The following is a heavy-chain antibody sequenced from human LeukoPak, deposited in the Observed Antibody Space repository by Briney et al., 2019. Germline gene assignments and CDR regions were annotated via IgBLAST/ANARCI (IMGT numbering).Heavy chain of an antibody. CDR1: GASFNTYS. D-gene: IGHD5-18*01. CDR2: IIPIFGTP. V-gene: IGHV1-69*06. Sequence: GASVKLSCTASGASFNTYSISWVRQAPGQGLEWMGGIIPIFGTPNYAQEFQDRVTITADKSTSTAYMELTSLRSEDTAVYYCASVDTAVITAPYYGLDVWGQGTTVSVS. J-gene: IGHJ6*02. CDR3: ASVDTAVITAPYYGLDV.